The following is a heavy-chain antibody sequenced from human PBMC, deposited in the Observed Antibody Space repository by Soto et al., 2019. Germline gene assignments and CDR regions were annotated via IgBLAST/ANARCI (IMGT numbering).Heavy chain of an antibody. CDR2: ISPGSRYP. J-gene: IGHJ5*02. D-gene: IGHD2-15*01. CDR3: VRGGGGGRFDP. CDR1: GFTFGDSY. Sequence: GGSLRLSCAGSGFTFGDSYMSWIRQAPGKGLEWLSYISPGSRYPAYADSVKGRFTISRDNAKRSLYLQMMSLTAEDTAIYYCVRGGGGGRFDPWGQGTMVTVSS. V-gene: IGHV3-11*06.